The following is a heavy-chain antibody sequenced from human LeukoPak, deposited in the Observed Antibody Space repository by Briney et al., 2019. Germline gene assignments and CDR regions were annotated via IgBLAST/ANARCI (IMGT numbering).Heavy chain of an antibody. J-gene: IGHJ6*03. CDR1: GFTFSGSA. V-gene: IGHV3-73*01. D-gene: IGHD3-10*01. CDR3: ASLDRVGYGSGSPRDYYYYYYYMDV. Sequence: GGSLRLSCAASGFTFSGSAMPWVRQASGKGLEWVGRIRSKANINATAYDASVKGRFTISRDDSKNTAYLQMNSLRAEDTAVYYCASLDRVGYGSGSPRDYYYYYYYMDVWGKGTTVTVSS. CDR2: IRSKANINAT.